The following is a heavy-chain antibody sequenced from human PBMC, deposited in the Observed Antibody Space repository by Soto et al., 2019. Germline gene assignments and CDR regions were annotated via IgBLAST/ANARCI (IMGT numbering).Heavy chain of an antibody. Sequence: GGSLRLSCAASGFNFSNHWMHWVRQRPAEGLVWVSRITSDGKSKAYAESVKGRFAISRDNAKNTLYLQMNGLTAEDAAVYYCARESGDWPLNWFDPWGQGTLVTVSS. V-gene: IGHV3-74*01. CDR3: ARESGDWPLNWFDP. D-gene: IGHD2-21*02. CDR1: GFNFSNHW. CDR2: ITSDGKSK. J-gene: IGHJ5*02.